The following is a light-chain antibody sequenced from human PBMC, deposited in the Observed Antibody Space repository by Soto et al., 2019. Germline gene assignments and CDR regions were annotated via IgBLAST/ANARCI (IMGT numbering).Light chain of an antibody. CDR1: QSLLYTSNNKNY. CDR3: QQYYSNPELT. Sequence: IVMTQSPDSLAVSLGESATINCKSSQSLLYTSNNKNYLAWFQQKPGQPPKLLIYWASTRESGVPDRFSGSRSGTDFALTISSLQAEDVAVYYCQQYYSNPELTFGGGTKVDIK. CDR2: WAS. V-gene: IGKV4-1*01. J-gene: IGKJ4*01.